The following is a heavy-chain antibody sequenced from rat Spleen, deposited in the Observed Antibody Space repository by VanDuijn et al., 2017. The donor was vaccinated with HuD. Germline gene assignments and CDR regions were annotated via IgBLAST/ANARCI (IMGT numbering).Heavy chain of an antibody. J-gene: IGHJ2*01. V-gene: IGHV3-3*01. Sequence: EVQLQESGPGLVKSSQSLSLTCSVTGYSITSSYRWNWIRKFPGNKLEWMGYINNAGSTNYNPSLKSRISFTRDTSKNQFFLQVNSVTTEDTATYYCTACYDGTHYYFDSWGQGVMVTVSS. D-gene: IGHD1-12*02. CDR1: GYSITSSYR. CDR3: TACYDGTHYYFDS. CDR2: INNAGST.